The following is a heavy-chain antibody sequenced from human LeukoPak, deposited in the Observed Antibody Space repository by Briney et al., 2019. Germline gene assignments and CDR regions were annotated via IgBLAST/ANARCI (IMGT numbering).Heavy chain of an antibody. D-gene: IGHD2-2*01. V-gene: IGHV1-2*02. Sequence: ASVKVSCKASKYTFTGYYMHWVRQAPGQGPEWVGWINPNSGGTNYAQKFQGRVTMTRDTSISTAYMELSRLRSDDTAVYYCARGLRGSPAFDYWGQGTLVTVSS. CDR2: INPNSGGT. CDR3: ARGLRGSPAFDY. CDR1: KYTFTGYY. J-gene: IGHJ4*02.